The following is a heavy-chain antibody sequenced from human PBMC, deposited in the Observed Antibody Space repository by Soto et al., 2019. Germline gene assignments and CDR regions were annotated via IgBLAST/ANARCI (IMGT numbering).Heavy chain of an antibody. D-gene: IGHD7-27*01. CDR1: GFTFSSYA. J-gene: IGHJ6*02. CDR3: AKDMGPGYVGTRDYYYGMDV. V-gene: IGHV3-23*01. Sequence: GGSLRLSCAASGFTFSSYAMSWVRQAPGKGLEWVSGISGSGGSTYYADSVKGRFTMSRDNSKNTPYLQMNSLRAEDTAVYYCAKDMGPGYVGTRDYYYGMDVWGQGTTVTVSS. CDR2: ISGSGGST.